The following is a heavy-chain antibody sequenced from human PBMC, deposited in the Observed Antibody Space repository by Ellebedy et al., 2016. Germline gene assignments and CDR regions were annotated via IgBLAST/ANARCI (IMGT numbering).Heavy chain of an antibody. CDR3: AKRPLVVPAATNWYFDL. Sequence: GESLKISCAASGFTFSSYAMSWVRQAPGKGLEWVSAISGSGGSTYYADSVKGRFTISRDNSKNTLYLQMNSLRAEDTAVYYCAKRPLVVPAATNWYFDLWGRGTLVTVSS. CDR2: ISGSGGST. CDR1: GFTFSSYA. D-gene: IGHD2-2*01. J-gene: IGHJ2*01. V-gene: IGHV3-23*01.